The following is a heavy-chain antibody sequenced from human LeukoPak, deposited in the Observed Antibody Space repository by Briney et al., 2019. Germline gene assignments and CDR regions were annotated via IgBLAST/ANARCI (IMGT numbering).Heavy chain of an antibody. D-gene: IGHD3-9*01. CDR3: ARADILTGWRAFDI. CDR2: ISCSGSTI. J-gene: IGHJ3*02. V-gene: IGHV3-48*03. CDR1: GFTFSSYE. Sequence: GGSLRLSCAASGFTFSSYEMNWVRQAPGKGLEWVSYISCSGSTIYYADSVKGRFTISRDNAKNSLYLQMNSLRAEDTAVYYCARADILTGWRAFDIWGQGTMVTVSS.